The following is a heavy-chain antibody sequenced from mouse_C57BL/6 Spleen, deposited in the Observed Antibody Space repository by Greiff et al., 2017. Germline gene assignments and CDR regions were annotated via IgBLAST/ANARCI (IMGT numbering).Heavy chain of an antibody. D-gene: IGHD2-2*01. CDR1: GFTFSSYA. J-gene: IGHJ3*01. CDR3: ARGGMVTTWFAY. V-gene: IGHV5-4*03. Sequence: EVKVVESGGGLVKPGGSLKLSCAASGFTFSSYAMSWVRQTPEKRLEWVATISDGGSYTYYPDNVKGRFTISRDNAKNNLYLQMSHLKSEDTAMYYCARGGMVTTWFAYWGQGTLVTVSA. CDR2: ISDGGSYT.